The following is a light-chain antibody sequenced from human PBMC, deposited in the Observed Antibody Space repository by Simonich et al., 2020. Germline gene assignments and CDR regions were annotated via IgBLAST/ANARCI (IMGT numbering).Light chain of an antibody. J-gene: IGKJ4*01. V-gene: IGKV1-39*01. Sequence: DIQMTQSPSSLSASVGDRVTITCRASQSISSYLNWYQQKPGKSPKLLIYATASLQSWVPSRFSCSGSWTDFKLTISSLQPEDFATYYCQQSYRTPPTFGGGTKVEIK. CDR3: QQSYRTPPT. CDR1: QSISSY. CDR2: ATA.